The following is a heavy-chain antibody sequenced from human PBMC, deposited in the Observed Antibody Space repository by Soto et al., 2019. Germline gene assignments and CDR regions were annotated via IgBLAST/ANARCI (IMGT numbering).Heavy chain of an antibody. V-gene: IGHV5-51*01. J-gene: IGHJ3*02. CDR3: AAGYTTGPDAFDI. D-gene: IGHD6-13*01. CDR1: GYNFANYW. Sequence: GESLKISCKGSGYNFANYWIGWVRQMPGKGLEGMGMIFPGDSDTKHSPSLQGQITMSGDKSDSSAYLQWRSLKASDTAMYYCAAGYTTGPDAFDIWGQGTRVTVSS. CDR2: IFPGDSDT.